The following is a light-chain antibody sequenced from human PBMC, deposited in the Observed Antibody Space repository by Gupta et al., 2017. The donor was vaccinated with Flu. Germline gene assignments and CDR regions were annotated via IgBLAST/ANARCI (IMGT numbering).Light chain of an antibody. J-gene: IGKJ2*03. CDR1: QSINSW. V-gene: IGKV1-5*03. Sequence: STLSASVGDRVTITCRASQSINSWLAWYQQKPGKAPKLLIYQASILESGVPSRFSGSGSGTEFTLTISCLQPDDFAAYYCQQYSSYSVYSFGQGTKLEIK. CDR2: QAS. CDR3: QQYSSYSVYS.